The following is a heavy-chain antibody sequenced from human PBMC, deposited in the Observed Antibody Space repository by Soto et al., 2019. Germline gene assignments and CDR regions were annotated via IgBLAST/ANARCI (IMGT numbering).Heavy chain of an antibody. CDR2: INHSGST. J-gene: IGHJ4*02. CDR3: ARSKTIFVVVIIPGMGYSIDY. CDR1: GGSFSGYY. D-gene: IGHD3-3*01. Sequence: SETLSLTCAVYGGSFSGYYWSWIRQPPGKGLEWIGEINHSGSTNYNPSLKSRVTISVDTSKNQFSLKLSSVTAADTAVYYCARSKTIFVVVIIPGMGYSIDYWGQGTLVTVSS. V-gene: IGHV4-34*01.